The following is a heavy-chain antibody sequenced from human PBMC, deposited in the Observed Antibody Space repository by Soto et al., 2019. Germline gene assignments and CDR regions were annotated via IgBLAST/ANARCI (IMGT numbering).Heavy chain of an antibody. CDR1: GFTFSDYY. CDR3: ARTGFCSGVTCYFNYYYYMDV. J-gene: IGHJ6*03. D-gene: IGHD2-15*01. V-gene: IGHV3-11*01. Sequence: GGSLRLSCAASGFTFSDYYMSWIRQAPGKGLEWVSYIRSSGSTVYYADSVKGRFTISRDNAKNSLYLQMTRLRAEDTAVYYCARTGFCSGVTCYFNYYYYMDVWGKGTTVTVSS. CDR2: IRSSGSTV.